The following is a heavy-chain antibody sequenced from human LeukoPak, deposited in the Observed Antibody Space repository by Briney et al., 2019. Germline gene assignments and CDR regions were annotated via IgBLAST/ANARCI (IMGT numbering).Heavy chain of an antibody. J-gene: IGHJ4*02. D-gene: IGHD2-15*01. CDR3: ARDCSGGSCYAFDY. V-gene: IGHV4-39*07. Sequence: SETLSLTCTVSGGSISSSDYYWGWIRQPPGKGLEWIGTMYYSGSTYYNPSLKSRVTISVDTSKNQFSLKLSSVTAADTAVYYCARDCSGGSCYAFDYWGQGTLVTVSS. CDR2: MYYSGST. CDR1: GGSISSSDYY.